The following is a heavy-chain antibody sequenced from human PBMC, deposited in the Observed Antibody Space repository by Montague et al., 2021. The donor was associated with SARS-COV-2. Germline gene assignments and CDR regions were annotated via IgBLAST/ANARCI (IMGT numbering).Heavy chain of an antibody. Sequence: SETRSLTCTVSGDSMNNYYWSWIRQPPGKGLEWVGYINYSGSTHYNPSLQSRVTLSRDTSKNQFSLRLASVTAADTAMYFCARAPIYRGSWYAYFDYWGQGTLVTVSS. CDR1: GDSMNNYY. J-gene: IGHJ4*02. CDR3: ARAPIYRGSWYAYFDY. D-gene: IGHD6-13*01. V-gene: IGHV4-59*01. CDR2: INYSGST.